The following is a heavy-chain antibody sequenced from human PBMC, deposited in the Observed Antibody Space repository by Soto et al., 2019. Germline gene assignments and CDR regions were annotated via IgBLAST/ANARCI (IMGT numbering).Heavy chain of an antibody. Sequence: QVQLVESGGGVVQPGRSLRLSCAASGFTFSSYGMHWVRQAPGKGLEWVAVIWYDGSNKYYADSVKGRFTISRDNSKNTLYLQMNSLRAEDTAVYYCASLVVADTDYYYMDVWGKGTTVTVSS. CDR2: IWYDGSNK. CDR1: GFTFSSYG. CDR3: ASLVVADTDYYYMDV. V-gene: IGHV3-33*01. J-gene: IGHJ6*03. D-gene: IGHD2-15*01.